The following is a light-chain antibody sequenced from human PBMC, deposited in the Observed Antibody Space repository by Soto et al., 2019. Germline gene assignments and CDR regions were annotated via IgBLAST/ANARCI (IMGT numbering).Light chain of an antibody. V-gene: IGLV3-1*01. CDR2: QDS. J-gene: IGLJ2*01. Sequence: SYELTQPPSVSVSPGQTASITCSGEKLGDKYACWYQQKPGQSPVLVIYQDSKRPSGIPERFSGSNSGNTATLTISGTQAMDEADYYCQAWDSSTSVVFGGGTKRTVL. CDR1: KLGDKY. CDR3: QAWDSSTSVV.